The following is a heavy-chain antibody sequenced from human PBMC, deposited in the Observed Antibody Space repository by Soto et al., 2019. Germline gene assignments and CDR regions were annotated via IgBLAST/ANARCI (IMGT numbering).Heavy chain of an antibody. V-gene: IGHV4-34*01. CDR2: MSHSGGT. D-gene: IGHD1-1*01. CDR3: ARVEWGTATTVGDAFDL. J-gene: IGHJ3*01. Sequence: QVQLQQWGAGLLKPSETLSLTCAVYGGFVSSGSYYWSWIRQPPGKGLEWIGEMSHSGGTHFNPSLKSRVTRSVDTSKNQFSLQMSSVTAADTALYYCARVEWGTATTVGDAFDLWGPGTMVTVSS. CDR1: GGFVSSGSYY.